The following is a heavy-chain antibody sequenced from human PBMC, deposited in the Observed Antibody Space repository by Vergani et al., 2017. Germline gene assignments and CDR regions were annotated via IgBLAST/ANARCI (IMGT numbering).Heavy chain of an antibody. V-gene: IGHV2-5*01. D-gene: IGHD3-22*01. CDR1: GFSLSTSGVG. Sequence: QITLKESGPTLVKPTQTLTLTCTFSGFSLSTSGVGVGWIRQPPGKALEWLALIYWNDDKRYSPSLKSRLTITKDTSKNQVVLTMTNMDPVDTATYYCARISANYYDSSGPTYDAFDIWGQGTMVTVSS. CDR2: IYWNDDK. CDR3: ARISANYYDSSGPTYDAFDI. J-gene: IGHJ3*02.